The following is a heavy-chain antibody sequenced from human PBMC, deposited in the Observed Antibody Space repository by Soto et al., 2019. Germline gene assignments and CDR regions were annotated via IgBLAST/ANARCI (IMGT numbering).Heavy chain of an antibody. CDR2: IYHSGST. Sequence: QLQLQESGSGLVKPSQTLSLTCAVPGGSISSGGYSWSWIRQPPGKGLEWIGYIYHSGSTYYNPSLKSRVTISVDRSKNQFSLKLSSVTAADTAVYYCARALSTMVRGVPQVIFDYWGQGTLVTVSS. V-gene: IGHV4-30-2*01. J-gene: IGHJ4*02. D-gene: IGHD3-10*01. CDR3: ARALSTMVRGVPQVIFDY. CDR1: GGSISSGGYS.